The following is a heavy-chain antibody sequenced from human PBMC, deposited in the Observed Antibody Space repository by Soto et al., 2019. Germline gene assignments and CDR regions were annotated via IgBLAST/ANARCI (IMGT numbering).Heavy chain of an antibody. CDR2: INHSGST. CDR3: ARVPVYCSSTSCHPTSYYYYGMDV. J-gene: IGHJ6*02. Sequence: PSETLSLTCAVYGGSFSGYYWSWIRQPPGKGLEWIGEINHSGSTNYNPSLKSRVTISVDTSKNQFSLKLSSVTAADTAVYYCARVPVYCSSTSCHPTSYYYYGMDVWGQGTAVTVSS. D-gene: IGHD2-2*01. CDR1: GGSFSGYY. V-gene: IGHV4-34*01.